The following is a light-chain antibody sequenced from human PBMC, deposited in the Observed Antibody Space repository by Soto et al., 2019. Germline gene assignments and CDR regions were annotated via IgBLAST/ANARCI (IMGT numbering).Light chain of an antibody. V-gene: IGLV2-14*01. CDR2: DVS. CDR1: SSDVGGYNY. CDR3: SSYTSSSTQV. J-gene: IGLJ1*01. Sequence: QSALTQPASVSGSPGQLITISCTGTSSDVGGYNYVSWYQQHPGKAPKLMIYDVSNRPSGVSNRFSGSKSGNTASLTISGLQAEDEADYYCSSYTSSSTQVFGTGTKLTVL.